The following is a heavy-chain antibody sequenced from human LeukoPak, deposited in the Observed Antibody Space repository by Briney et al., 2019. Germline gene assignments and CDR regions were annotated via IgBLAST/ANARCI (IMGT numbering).Heavy chain of an antibody. CDR2: IYYSGST. CDR3: AKMTVASYYYYGMDV. D-gene: IGHD2-21*02. V-gene: IGHV4-59*01. CDR1: GGSFSSSY. J-gene: IGHJ6*02. Sequence: PWETLSLTCTVSGGSFSSSYWSWIRHSPGKGLEWIGYIYYSGSTNYNPSLKSRVTISVDTSKNQFTLNLSSVTAADTAVYYCAKMTVASYYYYGMDVWGQGTTVTVSS.